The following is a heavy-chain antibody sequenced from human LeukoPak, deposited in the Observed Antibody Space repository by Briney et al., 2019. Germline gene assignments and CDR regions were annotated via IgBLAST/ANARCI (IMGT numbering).Heavy chain of an antibody. J-gene: IGHJ4*02. V-gene: IGHV3-48*03. CDR1: GFTFSSYE. D-gene: IGHD1-1*01. CDR2: ISSSGSTI. CDR3: AKATGTLGN. Sequence: GGSLRLSCAASGFTFSSYEMNWVRQAPGKGLEWVSYISSSGSTIYYADSVKGRFTISRDNAKNSLYLQMNSLTAEDTAIYYCAKATGTLGNWGQGTLVIVSS.